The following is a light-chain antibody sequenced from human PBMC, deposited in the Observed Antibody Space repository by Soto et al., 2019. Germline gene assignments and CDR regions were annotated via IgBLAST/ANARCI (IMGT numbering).Light chain of an antibody. CDR3: TQSVQLAYT. J-gene: IGKJ2*01. CDR2: KVS. Sequence: DIVMTQTPLSLSVTPGQPASISCKSSQSIQHTDGETYLFWYLQRPGQPPQALIYKVSNRFSGVPDRCSGSGSGTDFTLKVSRVEDEDVGLYYCTQSVQLAYTFGQGTKLQI. CDR1: QSIQHTDGETY. V-gene: IGKV2D-29*01.